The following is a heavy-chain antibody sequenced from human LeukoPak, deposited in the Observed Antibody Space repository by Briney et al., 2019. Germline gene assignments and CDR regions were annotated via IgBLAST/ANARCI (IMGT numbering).Heavy chain of an antibody. CDR1: GGTFSSYT. D-gene: IGHD6-19*01. CDR3: ARGGSSGWYDWYFDL. J-gene: IGHJ2*01. Sequence: SVKVSCKASGGTFSSYTISWVRQAPGQGLEWMGRIIPILGIANYAQKFQGKVTITADKSTSTAYMELSSLRSEDTAVYYCARGGSSGWYDWYFDLWGRGTLVTVSS. CDR2: IIPILGIA. V-gene: IGHV1-69*02.